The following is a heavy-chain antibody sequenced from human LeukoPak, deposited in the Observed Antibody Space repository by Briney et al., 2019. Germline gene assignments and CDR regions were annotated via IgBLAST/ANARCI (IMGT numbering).Heavy chain of an antibody. J-gene: IGHJ4*02. CDR3: TRGSLLNYYESSAGIDY. CDR1: GGSISNYY. Sequence: SETLSLTCTVSGGSISNYYWSWIRQPPGKGLEWIGYIYDSGNTNYYPSLKSRGTISVDTSKNNFSLKLSSVTAADTAENYCTRGSLLNYYESSAGIDYWGQGTLVTAAS. V-gene: IGHV4-59*01. CDR2: IYDSGNT. D-gene: IGHD3-22*01.